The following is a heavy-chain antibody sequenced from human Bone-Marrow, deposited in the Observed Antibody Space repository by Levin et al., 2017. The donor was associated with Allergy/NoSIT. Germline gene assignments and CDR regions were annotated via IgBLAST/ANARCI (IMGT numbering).Heavy chain of an antibody. D-gene: IGHD3-9*01. CDR3: ARDFDWDGGY. J-gene: IGHJ4*02. V-gene: IGHV3-74*01. CDR1: GFTFSRFW. CDR2: INGDGTKT. Sequence: GGSLRLSCAASGFTFSRFWIHWVRQAPGQGPVWVSRINGDGTKTAYADSVKGRFTVSRDNAKNTLYLQMNSLRAEDTAVYYCARDFDWDGGYWGQGPLFTVSS.